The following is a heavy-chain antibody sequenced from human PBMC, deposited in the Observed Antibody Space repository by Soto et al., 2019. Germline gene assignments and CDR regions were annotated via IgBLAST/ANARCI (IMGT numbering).Heavy chain of an antibody. CDR2: IDHSGMT. J-gene: IGHJ5*02. CDR1: GTSIISSRG. CDR3: ASLPLRIVVEVSEIPT. D-gene: IGHD2-15*01. V-gene: IGHV4-4*02. Sequence: SVTLCVTCTVAGTSIISSRGWTYVLPTPGKGLEWIGQIDHSGMTNYNAALKSCVTISVDKSNNQCSLKMTSVTGADTAVYYCASLPLRIVVEVSEIPTWGQGTLVTVSS.